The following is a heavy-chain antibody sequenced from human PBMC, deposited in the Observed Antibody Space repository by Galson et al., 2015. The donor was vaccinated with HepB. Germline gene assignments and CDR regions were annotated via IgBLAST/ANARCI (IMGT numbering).Heavy chain of an antibody. CDR3: VKDLFYFYGVDV. Sequence: SLRLSCAASGFTFSSYPMHWVRQAPGKGPEYVSAISHDGKTTYYAHSVDGRFTISRDNSKNTLYLQLSSLKNEDTAVYYCVKDLFYFYGVDVWGHGTTVTVSS. CDR2: ISHDGKTT. CDR1: GFTFSSYP. J-gene: IGHJ6*02. V-gene: IGHV3-64D*09.